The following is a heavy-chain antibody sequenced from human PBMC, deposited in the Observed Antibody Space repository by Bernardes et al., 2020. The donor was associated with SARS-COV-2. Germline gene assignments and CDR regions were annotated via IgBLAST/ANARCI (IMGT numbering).Heavy chain of an antibody. J-gene: IGHJ6*02. D-gene: IGHD1-26*01. CDR1: GGSIRSIDYY. V-gene: IGHV4-39*01. Sequence: SESLSLTCTVSGGSIRSIDYYWVWLRQPPGRGPEWIGTIYYSGTTYYSPSFQSRLTMSVDTSKNQFSLKLSSVAAADTAVYYCARQELHPLGYFNGLHVWGQGTTVTVSS. CDR3: ARQELHPLGYFNGLHV. CDR2: IYYSGTT.